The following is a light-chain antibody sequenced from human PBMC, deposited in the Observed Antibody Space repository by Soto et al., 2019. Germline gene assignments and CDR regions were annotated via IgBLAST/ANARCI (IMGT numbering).Light chain of an antibody. CDR1: SSNIGAGYD. CDR2: GNS. CDR3: QSYDSSLSVV. J-gene: IGLJ2*01. Sequence: SVLTQPPSVSGAPGQRVTISCTGSSSNIGAGYDVHWYQQVPGTAPKLLIYGNSNRPSGVPDRFSGSKSGTSASLAITGLQAEDEADYYCQSYDSSLSVVFGGGTKLTVL. V-gene: IGLV1-40*01.